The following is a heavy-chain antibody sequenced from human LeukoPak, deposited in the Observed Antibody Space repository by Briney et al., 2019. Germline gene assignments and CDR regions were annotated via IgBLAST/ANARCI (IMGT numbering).Heavy chain of an antibody. D-gene: IGHD4-11*01. J-gene: IGHJ4*02. CDR1: GGSINSSTNS. CDR2: IYHRGNT. Sequence: PSETLSLTCVISGGSINSSTNSWTWIRQPPGKGLEWIGYIYHRGNTYYNPSFKSRVTISVDRSKNHFSLKLNSVTAADTAIYYCARMTTVTIFDDWGQGTLVTVSS. CDR3: ARMTTVTIFDD. V-gene: IGHV4-30-2*01.